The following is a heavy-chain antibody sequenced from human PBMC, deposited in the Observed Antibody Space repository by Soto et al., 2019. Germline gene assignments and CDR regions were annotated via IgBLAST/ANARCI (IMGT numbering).Heavy chain of an antibody. CDR2: IYNSGST. V-gene: IGHV4-59*01. CDR3: AYGDSRGPLDS. J-gene: IGHJ4*02. CDR1: GGSISSYY. D-gene: IGHD4-17*01. Sequence: QVQLQESGPGLVRPSETLSLTCTVSGGSISSYYWSWIRQPPGKGLEWIGYIYNSGSTNYNPSLKSRVTISVDTSKNQFSLKLSSVTAADTAVYYCAYGDSRGPLDSWGQGTLVTVSS.